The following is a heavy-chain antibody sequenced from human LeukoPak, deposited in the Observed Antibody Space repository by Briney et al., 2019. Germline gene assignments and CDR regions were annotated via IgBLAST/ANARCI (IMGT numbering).Heavy chain of an antibody. CDR3: ARLRRATMIGGPINAFDI. J-gene: IGHJ3*02. CDR2: IYAGDSDT. Sequence: HGESLKISCKGSGYSFTSYWIGWVRQMPGKGLEWKGIIYAGDSDTRYSPSFQGQVTISVDKSISTAYLQWSSLKASDTAMYYCARLRRATMIGGPINAFDIWGQGTMVTVSS. D-gene: IGHD3-10*02. V-gene: IGHV5-51*01. CDR1: GYSFTSYW.